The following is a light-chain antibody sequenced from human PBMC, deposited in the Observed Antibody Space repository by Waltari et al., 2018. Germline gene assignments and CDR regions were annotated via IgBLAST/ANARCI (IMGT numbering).Light chain of an antibody. J-gene: IGLJ2*01. V-gene: IGLV2-14*03. CDR3: SSYTSSTTSVV. Sequence: QSALTQPASVSGPPGHSITLSCTGPTSDVGPYTYLTWYQQRPGKPPKLIIYDVTKRPSGVSNRFSGSKSGNTASLTISGLQAEDEADYYCSSYTSSTTSVVFGGGTKVTVL. CDR2: DVT. CDR1: TSDVGPYTY.